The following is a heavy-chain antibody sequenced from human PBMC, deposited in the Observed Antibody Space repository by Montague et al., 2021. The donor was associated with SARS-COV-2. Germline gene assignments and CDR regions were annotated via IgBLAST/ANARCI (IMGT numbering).Heavy chain of an antibody. D-gene: IGHD3-9*01. J-gene: IGHJ4*02. Sequence: PALVKPTQTLTLTCTFSGFSLSTPNVGVGWIRQPPGKALEWVAVIYSXDEKCYSPSLRNRLTITKDTAKNQVVLSLTYVDPVDTATYYCAHLIRYYDIFTGIPFDYWGQGSQVTVSS. CDR1: GFSLSTPNVG. CDR2: IYSXDEK. CDR3: AHLIRYYDIFTGIPFDY. V-gene: IGHV2-5*01.